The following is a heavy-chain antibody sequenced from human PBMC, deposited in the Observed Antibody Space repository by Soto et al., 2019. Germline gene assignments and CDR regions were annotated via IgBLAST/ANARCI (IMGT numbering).Heavy chain of an antibody. J-gene: IGHJ3*02. CDR2: TSSNTGSL. CDR1: GFTFNDYA. CDR3: AQDFPFPIFGVALEESAFDI. Sequence: GGSLRLSCAASGFTFNDYAMHCVRQAPGKXLXXVSGTSSNTGSLDHPDCVKARLTISTAKAKTSLYPQMTSLRAPETALYYRAQDFPFPIFGVALEESAFDIWGQGTMVTVSS. D-gene: IGHD3-3*01. V-gene: IGHV3-9*01.